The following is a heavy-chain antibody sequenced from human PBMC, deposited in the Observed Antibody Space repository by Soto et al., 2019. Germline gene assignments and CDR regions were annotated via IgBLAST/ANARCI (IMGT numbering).Heavy chain of an antibody. J-gene: IGHJ4*02. D-gene: IGHD5-18*01. CDR1: GFTFSRYW. Sequence: GGSLRLSCAASGFTFSRYWMHWVRQAPGKGLVWVSGINSDGTSTTYADSVKGRFTISRDNAKNTLYLQMNSLRAEDTAVYYCVRSVFDTWNYWGQGTLVTVSS. CDR2: INSDGTST. CDR3: VRSVFDTWNY. V-gene: IGHV3-74*01.